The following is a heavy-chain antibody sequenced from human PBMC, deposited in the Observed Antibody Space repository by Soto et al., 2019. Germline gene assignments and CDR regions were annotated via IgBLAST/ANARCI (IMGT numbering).Heavy chain of an antibody. V-gene: IGHV3-23*01. J-gene: IGHJ4*02. D-gene: IGHD1-26*01. Sequence: GGSLRLSCAASGFTFSSYAMSWVRQAPGKGLEWVSGISAGGSSTYYPDSGKGRFTISRDNSKNTLYLQMNSLRVEDTAVYYCADGGEWAFNFDYWGEGSLVTVSS. CDR1: GFTFSSYA. CDR2: ISAGGSST. CDR3: ADGGEWAFNFDY.